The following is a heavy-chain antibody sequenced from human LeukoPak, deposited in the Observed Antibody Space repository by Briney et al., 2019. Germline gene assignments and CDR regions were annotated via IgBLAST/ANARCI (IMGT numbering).Heavy chain of an antibody. CDR3: AKGSYYDSSGSFYFDY. J-gene: IGHJ4*02. CDR1: GFTLSSYA. Sequence: GGSLRLSCAASGFTLSSYAMSWVRQAPGKGLEWVSGMSGSGDNTYYADSVKGRFIISRDNCKNTLYVQVNSLGTEDTAAYDCAKGSYYDSSGSFYFDYWGQGTLVTVSS. D-gene: IGHD3-22*01. CDR2: MSGSGDNT. V-gene: IGHV3-23*01.